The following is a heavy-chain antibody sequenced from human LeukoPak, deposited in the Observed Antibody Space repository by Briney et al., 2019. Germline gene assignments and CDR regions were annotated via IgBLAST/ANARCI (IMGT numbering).Heavy chain of an antibody. D-gene: IGHD1-26*01. V-gene: IGHV4-61*08. CDR3: ARDLLESGFDY. Sequence: PSETLSLTCTVSGGSISSGGYYWSWIRQHPGKGLEWIGYIYYSGSTNYNPSLKSRVTISVDTSKNQFSLKLSSVTAADTAVYYCARDLLESGFDYWGQGTLVTVSS. J-gene: IGHJ4*02. CDR1: GGSISSGGYY. CDR2: IYYSGST.